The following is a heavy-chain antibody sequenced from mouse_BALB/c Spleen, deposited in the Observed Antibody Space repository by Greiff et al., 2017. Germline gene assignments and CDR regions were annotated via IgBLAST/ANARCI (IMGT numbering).Heavy chain of an antibody. Sequence: VQLQQSGPELVKPGASVKISCKASGYAFSSSWMNWVKQRPGQGLEWIGRIYPGDGDTNYNGKFKGKATLTADKSSSTAYMQLSRLTSVDSAVYFCARKVVGDFDYWGQGTTLTVSS. D-gene: IGHD1-1*01. CDR1: GYAFSSSW. CDR2: IYPGDGDT. V-gene: IGHV1-82*01. J-gene: IGHJ2*01. CDR3: ARKVVGDFDY.